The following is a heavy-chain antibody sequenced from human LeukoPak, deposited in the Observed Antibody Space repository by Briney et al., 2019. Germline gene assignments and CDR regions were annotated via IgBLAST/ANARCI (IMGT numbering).Heavy chain of an antibody. V-gene: IGHV3-33*01. D-gene: IGHD6-13*01. CDR2: IWYDGSNK. CDR3: ARQVHSSRDWFDP. CDR1: GFTFSSYG. J-gene: IGHJ5*02. Sequence: GGSLRLSCAASGFTFSSYGMHWVRQAPGKGLEWVAVIWYDGSNKYYADSVKGRFTISRDNSKNTLYLQMNSLRAEDTAVYYCARQVHSSRDWFDPWGQGTLVTVSS.